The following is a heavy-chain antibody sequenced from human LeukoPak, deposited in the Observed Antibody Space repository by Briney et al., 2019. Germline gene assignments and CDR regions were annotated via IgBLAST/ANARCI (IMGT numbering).Heavy chain of an antibody. J-gene: IGHJ4*02. CDR1: GGSISSGGYY. D-gene: IGHD3-16*01. Sequence: SETLSLTCTVSGGSISSGGYYWSWIRQHPGRGLEWIGYIYYSGSTYYNPSLKSRVTISVDTSKNQFSLKLSSVTAADTAVYYCASRDYVWGRDYWGQGTLVTVSS. CDR2: IYYSGST. V-gene: IGHV4-31*03. CDR3: ASRDYVWGRDY.